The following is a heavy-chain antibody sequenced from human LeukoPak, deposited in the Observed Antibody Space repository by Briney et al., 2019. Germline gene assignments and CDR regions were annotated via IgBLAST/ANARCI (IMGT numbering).Heavy chain of an antibody. J-gene: IGHJ5*02. CDR2: IYYSGST. CDR3: ARAGLLWFGESEAGNWFDP. CDR1: GGSISSYY. Sequence: KPSETLSLTCTVSGGSISSYYWSWIRQPPGKGLEWIGYIYYSGSTNYNPSLKSRVTISVDTSKNQFSLKLSSVTAADTAVYYCARAGLLWFGESEAGNWFDPWGQGTLVTVSS. V-gene: IGHV4-59*01. D-gene: IGHD3-10*01.